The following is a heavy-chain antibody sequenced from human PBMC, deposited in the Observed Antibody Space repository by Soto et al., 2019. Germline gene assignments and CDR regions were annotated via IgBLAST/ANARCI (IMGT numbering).Heavy chain of an antibody. J-gene: IGHJ4*02. CDR1: GYTFTNSA. V-gene: IGHV1-58*01. CDR2: IVVGSGDT. D-gene: IGHD1-26*01. Sequence: QMQLVQSGPEVKKPGTSVKVSCKGSGYTFTNSAVQWVRQARGHRLEWMGWIVVGSGDTKYAQKFQERVTFTRDVSTSTAYMELSSLKSEDTAVYYCAADVGYFWGQGTLVTVSS. CDR3: AADVGYF.